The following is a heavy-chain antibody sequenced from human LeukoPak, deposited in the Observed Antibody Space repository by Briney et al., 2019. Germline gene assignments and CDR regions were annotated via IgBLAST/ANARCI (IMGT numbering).Heavy chain of an antibody. CDR1: GFTFSSYE. CDR2: ISSGGDTM. CDR3: ARKELGDFDY. D-gene: IGHD1-26*01. J-gene: IGHJ4*02. V-gene: IGHV3-48*03. Sequence: PGGSLRLSCAASGFTFSSYEMNWVRQAPGKGLEWVSYISSGGDTMYYADSVKGRFTISRDNAQNSLYLQMNSLRAEGTAIYYCARKELGDFDYWGQGTLVTVSS.